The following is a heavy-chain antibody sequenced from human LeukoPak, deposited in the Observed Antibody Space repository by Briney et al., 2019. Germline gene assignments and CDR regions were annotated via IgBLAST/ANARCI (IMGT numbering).Heavy chain of an antibody. Sequence: SETLSLTCTVSGYSISSGYYWGWIRQPPGKGLEWIGSIYHSGGTNYNPSLKSRVTISVDTSKNQFSLKLNSVTAADTAVYYCASRYLCSSTSCYTFDYWGQGTLVTVSS. CDR1: GYSISSGYY. V-gene: IGHV4-38-2*02. D-gene: IGHD2-2*02. CDR2: IYHSGGT. J-gene: IGHJ4*02. CDR3: ASRYLCSSTSCYTFDY.